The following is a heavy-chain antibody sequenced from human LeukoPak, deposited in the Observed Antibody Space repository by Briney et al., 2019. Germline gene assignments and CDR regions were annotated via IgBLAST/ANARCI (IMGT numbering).Heavy chain of an antibody. Sequence: TGGSLRLSCAASGFTFSSYAMSWVRQAPGKGLEWVSAISGSGGSTYYADSVKGRFTISRDNAKNSLYLQMNALRDEDTAIYYCARDHDWAFDLWGQETLVTVSS. V-gene: IGHV3-23*01. CDR3: ARDHDWAFDL. CDR1: GFTFSSYA. CDR2: ISGSGGST. D-gene: IGHD3-9*01. J-gene: IGHJ4*02.